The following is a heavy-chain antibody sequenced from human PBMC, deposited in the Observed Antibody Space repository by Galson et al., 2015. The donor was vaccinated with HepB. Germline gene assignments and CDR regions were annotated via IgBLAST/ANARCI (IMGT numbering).Heavy chain of an antibody. CDR3: ARRELAHYYYYYGMDV. D-gene: IGHD1-26*01. Sequence: SVKVSCKASGYTFTSYGISWVRQAPGQGLEWMGWISAYNGNTNYAQKLQGRVTMTTDTSTSTAYMELRSLRSDDTAVYYCARRELAHYYYYYGMDVWGQGTTVTVSS. J-gene: IGHJ6*02. CDR2: ISAYNGNT. CDR1: GYTFTSYG. V-gene: IGHV1-18*01.